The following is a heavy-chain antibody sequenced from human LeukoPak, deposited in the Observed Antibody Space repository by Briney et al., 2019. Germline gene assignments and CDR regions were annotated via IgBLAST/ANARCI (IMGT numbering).Heavy chain of an antibody. Sequence: SETLSLTCTVSGGSISTYYWNWIRQPPGKGLEWIWYIYYSGSTNYNPSLKSRVTISVDTSKNQFSLKLSSVTAADTAMYYCARDGSARYYFDYWGQGTLVTVSS. CDR1: GGSISTYY. CDR3: ARDGSARYYFDY. V-gene: IGHV4-59*01. J-gene: IGHJ4*02. CDR2: IYYSGST.